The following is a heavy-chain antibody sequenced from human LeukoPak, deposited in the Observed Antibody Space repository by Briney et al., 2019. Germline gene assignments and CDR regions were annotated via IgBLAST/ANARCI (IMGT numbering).Heavy chain of an antibody. CDR3: ARHVSLSGSSFDY. V-gene: IGHV4-59*08. Sequence: SETLSLTCTVSGGSISSYYWSWIRQPPGKGLEWIGYIYYSGSTNYNPSLKSRVTISVDTSKNQFSLKLSSVTAADTAVYYCARHVSLSGSSFDYWGQGTLVTVSS. CDR1: GGSISSYY. D-gene: IGHD1-26*01. J-gene: IGHJ4*02. CDR2: IYYSGST.